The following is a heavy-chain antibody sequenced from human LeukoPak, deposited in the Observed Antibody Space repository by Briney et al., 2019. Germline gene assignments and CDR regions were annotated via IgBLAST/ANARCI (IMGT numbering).Heavy chain of an antibody. J-gene: IGHJ3*02. CDR1: GGSFSGYY. D-gene: IGHD6-13*01. CDR2: INHSGST. CDR3: ARDNWYRAFDI. V-gene: IGHV4-34*01. Sequence: SETLSLTCAVYGGSFSGYYWSWIRQPPGKGLEWIGEINHSGSTNYNPSLKSRVTISVDTSKNQFSLKLSSVTAADTAVYYCARDNWYRAFDIWGQGTMVTVSS.